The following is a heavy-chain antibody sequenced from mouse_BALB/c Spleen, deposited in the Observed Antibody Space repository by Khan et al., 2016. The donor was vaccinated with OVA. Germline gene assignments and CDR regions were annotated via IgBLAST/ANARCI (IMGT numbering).Heavy chain of an antibody. V-gene: IGHV1-77*01. Sequence: QVQLQQSGAELARPGASVKLSCKASGYTFTDYYINWVKQRTGQGLEWIGEISPGSGATYYNERFKGKATLTADKSSSTAYMQLSSLTSEASAVYCWARRNYFGYTFAYWGQGTLVTGSA. D-gene: IGHD1-2*01. CDR2: ISPGSGAT. CDR3: ARRNYFGYTFAY. J-gene: IGHJ3*01. CDR1: GYTFTDYY.